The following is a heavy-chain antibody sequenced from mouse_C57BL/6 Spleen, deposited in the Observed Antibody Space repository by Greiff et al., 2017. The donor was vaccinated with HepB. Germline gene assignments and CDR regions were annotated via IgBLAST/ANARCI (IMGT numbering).Heavy chain of an antibody. J-gene: IGHJ4*01. Sequence: QVQLQQSGAELARPGASVKMSCKASGYTFTSYTMHWVKQRHGQGLEWIGYINPSSGYTKYNQKFKDKATLTADNSASTADMQLSSLTSEDSAVYYCARSITTVNYAMDYWGQGTSVTVSS. CDR2: INPSSGYT. CDR3: ARSITTVNYAMDY. V-gene: IGHV1-4*01. CDR1: GYTFTSYT. D-gene: IGHD1-1*01.